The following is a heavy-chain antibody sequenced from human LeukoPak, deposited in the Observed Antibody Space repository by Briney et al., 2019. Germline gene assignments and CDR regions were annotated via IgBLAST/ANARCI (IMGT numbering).Heavy chain of an antibody. Sequence: PGGSLRLSCAASGFTFSNYWMNWVRQAPGKGLEWVANIKQDGSEMYSVDSVKGRFTISSDNAKNSLYLQMNSLRAEDTAVYYCARDFRNSYGPTSYYFDYWGQGTLVTVSS. CDR1: GFTFSNYW. CDR3: ARDFRNSYGPTSYYFDY. V-gene: IGHV3-7*04. CDR2: IKQDGSEM. J-gene: IGHJ4*02. D-gene: IGHD5-18*01.